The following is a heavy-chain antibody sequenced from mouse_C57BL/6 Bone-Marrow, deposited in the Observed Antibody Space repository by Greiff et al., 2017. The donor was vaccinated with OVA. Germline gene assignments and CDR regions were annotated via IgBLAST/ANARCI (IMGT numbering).Heavy chain of an antibody. CDR2: IFPGSGST. CDR3: ARPANWDWFAY. Sequence: QVHVKQSGPELVKPGASVKISCKASGYTFTDYYINWVKQRPGQGLEWIGWIFPGSGSTYYNEKFKGKATLTVDKSSSTAYMLLSSLTSEDSAVYFFARPANWDWFAYWGQGTLVTVSA. V-gene: IGHV1-75*01. CDR1: GYTFTDYY. J-gene: IGHJ3*01. D-gene: IGHD4-1*01.